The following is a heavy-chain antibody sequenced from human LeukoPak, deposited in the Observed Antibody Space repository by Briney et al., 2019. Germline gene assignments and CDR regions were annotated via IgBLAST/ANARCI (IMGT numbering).Heavy chain of an antibody. D-gene: IGHD3-3*01. Sequence: PSETLSLTCTVSGGSISSYYWSWIRQPPGKGLEWIGYIYYSGSTNYNPSLKSRVTISVDTSKNQFSLKLSSVTAADTAVYYCARDLVSHYDFWSGYSGYYYMDVWGKGTTVTVSS. CDR2: IYYSGST. CDR3: ARDLVSHYDFWSGYSGYYYMDV. J-gene: IGHJ6*03. V-gene: IGHV4-59*12. CDR1: GGSISSYY.